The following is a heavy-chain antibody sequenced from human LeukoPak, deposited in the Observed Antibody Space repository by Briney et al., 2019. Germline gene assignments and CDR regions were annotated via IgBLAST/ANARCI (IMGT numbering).Heavy chain of an antibody. CDR3: ARWNYYGSGSYYQFDY. J-gene: IGHJ4*02. CDR2: ISDSSSLT. V-gene: IGHV3-48*02. D-gene: IGHD3-10*01. Sequence: GGSLRLSCAASGFTFSSFGMNWVRQAPGKGLEWVSYISDSSSLTYYADSVKGRFTISRDNAKNSLSLQLNSLRDEDTAVYFCARWNYYGSGSYYQFDYWGQGTLVTVSS. CDR1: GFTFSSFG.